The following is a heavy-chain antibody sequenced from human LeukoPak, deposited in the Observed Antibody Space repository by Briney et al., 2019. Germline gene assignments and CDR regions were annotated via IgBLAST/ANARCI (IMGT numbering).Heavy chain of an antibody. CDR2: ISCDGSNK. J-gene: IGHJ4*02. D-gene: IGHD3-22*01. CDR3: AKWGDSSGYYVLYFDY. V-gene: IGHV3-30*18. Sequence: GGSLRLSCAASGFTFSSYSMNWVRQAPGKGLEWVAAISCDGSNKYYGDSVKGRFTISRDNSKNTLYLQMNSLRAEDTAVYYCAKWGDSSGYYVLYFDYWGQGALVTVSS. CDR1: GFTFSSYS.